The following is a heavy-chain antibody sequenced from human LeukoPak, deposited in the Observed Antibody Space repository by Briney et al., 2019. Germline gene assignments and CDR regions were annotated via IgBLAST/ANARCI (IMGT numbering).Heavy chain of an antibody. D-gene: IGHD2-15*01. J-gene: IGHJ4*02. V-gene: IGHV4-59*01. Sequence: SETLSLTCTVSGGSISSYYWSWIRQPPGKGLEWIGYIYYSGSTNYNPSLKSRVTISVDTSKNQFSLKLSSVTAADTAVYYCASTPRCCSGGSCYRRPPYYFDYWGQGTLVTVSS. CDR2: IYYSGST. CDR1: GGSISSYY. CDR3: ASTPRCCSGGSCYRRPPYYFDY.